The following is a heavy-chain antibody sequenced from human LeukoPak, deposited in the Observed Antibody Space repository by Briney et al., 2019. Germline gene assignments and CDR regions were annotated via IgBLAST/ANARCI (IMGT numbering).Heavy chain of an antibody. CDR2: IYPGDSDT. Sequence: PGESLKISCKGSGYSFTSYWIGWVRQMPGKGLEWMGIIYPGDSDTRYSPSFQGQVTISADKSISTAYLQWSSLKASDTAMYYCATAPYCGGDRCDLGYWGQGTLVTVSS. V-gene: IGHV5-51*01. J-gene: IGHJ4*02. CDR3: ATAPYCGGDRCDLGY. D-gene: IGHD2-21*01. CDR1: GYSFTSYW.